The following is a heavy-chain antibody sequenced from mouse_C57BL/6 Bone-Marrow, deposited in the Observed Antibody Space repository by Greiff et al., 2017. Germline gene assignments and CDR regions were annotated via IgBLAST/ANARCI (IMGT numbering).Heavy chain of an antibody. J-gene: IGHJ4*01. CDR1: GFTFSDYG. Sequence: EVKVVESGGGLVQPGGSLKLSCAASGFTFSDYGMAWVRQAPRKGPEWVAFISNLAYSIYYADTVTGRFTISRENAKNTLYLEMSSLRSEDTAMYYCARHGRAMDYWGQGTSVTVSS. CDR2: ISNLAYSI. CDR3: ARHGRAMDY. V-gene: IGHV5-15*01.